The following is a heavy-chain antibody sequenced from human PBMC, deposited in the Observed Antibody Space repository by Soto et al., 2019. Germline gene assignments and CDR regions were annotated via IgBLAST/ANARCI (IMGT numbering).Heavy chain of an antibody. Sequence: QVQLQESGPGLVKPSGTLSLTCAVSSGSISSSNWWSWVRQPPGKGLEWIGEIYHSGSTNYNPSLNSRVTISVDKSKNQFSLKLSSVTAADTAVYYCARGGVDDILTGYYLGNAFDIWGQGTMVTVSS. CDR1: SGSISSSNW. CDR2: IYHSGST. D-gene: IGHD3-9*01. CDR3: ARGGVDDILTGYYLGNAFDI. V-gene: IGHV4-4*02. J-gene: IGHJ3*02.